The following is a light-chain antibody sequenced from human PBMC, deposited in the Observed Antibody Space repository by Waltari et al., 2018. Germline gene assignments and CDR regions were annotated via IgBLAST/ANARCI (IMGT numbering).Light chain of an antibody. Sequence: DIQMTQSPSSLSASVGDRVTITCRASQSIAIYLNWYQQEPGKAPKLLIYAASSLQTGVPSRCSGSGSGTHFTLTISSLQPEDFATYYCQQSYSTPLTVGPGTKVDFQ. CDR1: QSIAIY. V-gene: IGKV1-39*01. CDR2: AAS. J-gene: IGKJ3*01. CDR3: QQSYSTPLT.